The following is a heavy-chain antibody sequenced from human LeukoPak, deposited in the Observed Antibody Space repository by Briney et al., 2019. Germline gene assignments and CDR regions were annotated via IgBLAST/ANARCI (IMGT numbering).Heavy chain of an antibody. Sequence: AGGSLRLSCAASGFTFSSYAMSWVRQAPGKGLEWVSAISGSGGSAYYTDSAKGRFTISRANSKNTLYLQMNSLRAEYTAVYYCATHYCDSTSCYAGGDYWGQGTLVTVSS. V-gene: IGHV3-23*01. CDR2: ISGSGGSA. CDR3: ATHYCDSTSCYAGGDY. J-gene: IGHJ4*02. CDR1: GFTFSSYA. D-gene: IGHD2-2*01.